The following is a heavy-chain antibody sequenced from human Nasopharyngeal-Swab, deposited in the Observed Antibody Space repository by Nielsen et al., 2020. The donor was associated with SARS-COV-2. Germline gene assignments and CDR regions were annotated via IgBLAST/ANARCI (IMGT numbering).Heavy chain of an antibody. CDR1: GFTFDDYA. D-gene: IGHD6-19*01. CDR3: ATLAVAYDYGMDV. V-gene: IGHV3-9*01. Sequence: SLKISCAASGFTFDDYAMHWVRQAPGKGLEWVSGISWNSGSIGYADSVKGRFTISRDNAKNSLYLQMNSLRDEDTALYYCATLAVAYDYGMDVWGQGTTVTVSS. J-gene: IGHJ6*02. CDR2: ISWNSGSI.